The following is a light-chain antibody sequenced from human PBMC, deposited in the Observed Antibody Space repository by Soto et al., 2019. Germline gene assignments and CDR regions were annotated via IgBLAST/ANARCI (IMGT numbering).Light chain of an antibody. J-gene: IGKJ3*01. CDR2: GAS. Sequence: EKVMTQSPATLSVSPGESATLSCRASQSVNRNLAWYQQKPGQTPRLLIYGASTRAAGVPVRFSGSGSGTDFNLTISSLQSEDFAIYYCQQYNIWPPEVTFGPGTKVGIK. CDR3: QQYNIWPPEVT. V-gene: IGKV3-15*01. CDR1: QSVNRN.